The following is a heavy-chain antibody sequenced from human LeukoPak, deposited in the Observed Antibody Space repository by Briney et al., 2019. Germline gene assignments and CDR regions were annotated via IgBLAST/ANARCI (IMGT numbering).Heavy chain of an antibody. CDR1: GGSISTYY. J-gene: IGHJ4*02. Sequence: PSETLSLTCTVSGGSISTYYWSWIRQPAGKGLEWMGRVSSSGSTKYNPSLKSRVTMSVDTSKNQFSLKLTSVTAADTAVYYCARHPASYTHPGDYWGQGTLVTVSS. CDR3: ARHPASYTHPGDY. CDR2: VSSSGST. V-gene: IGHV4-4*07. D-gene: IGHD2-2*02.